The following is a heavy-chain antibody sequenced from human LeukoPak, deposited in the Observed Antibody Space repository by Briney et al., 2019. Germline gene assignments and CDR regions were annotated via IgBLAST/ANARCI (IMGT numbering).Heavy chain of an antibody. V-gene: IGHV3-21*01. CDR2: ITSSGSFI. D-gene: IGHD2-2*01. Sequence: PGGSLRLSCAASGFTFSDFGMNWVRQTPGKGLEWVSSITSSGSFINYADSVKGRFTISRGNAKNSLYLQMNSLRAEDTAVYYCVRGLGYCSSTRCSPGYYMDVWGKGTTVTVSS. CDR1: GFTFSDFG. CDR3: VRGLGYCSSTRCSPGYYMDV. J-gene: IGHJ6*03.